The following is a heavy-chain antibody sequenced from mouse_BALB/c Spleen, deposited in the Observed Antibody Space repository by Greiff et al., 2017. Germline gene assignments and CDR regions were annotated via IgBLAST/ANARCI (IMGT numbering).Heavy chain of an antibody. CDR3: ARRTRYYAMDY. V-gene: IGHV8-12*01. CDR2: IYWDDDK. CDR1: GFSLSTSGMG. J-gene: IGHJ4*01. Sequence: QVQLKESGPGILQPSQTLSLTCSFSGFSLSTSGMGVSWIRQPSGKGLEWLAHIYWDDDKRYNPSLKSRLTISKDTSSNQVFLKITSVDTADTATYYCARRTRYYAMDYWGQGTSVTVSS.